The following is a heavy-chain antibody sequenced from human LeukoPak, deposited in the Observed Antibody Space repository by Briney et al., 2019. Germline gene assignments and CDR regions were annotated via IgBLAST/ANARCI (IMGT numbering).Heavy chain of an antibody. J-gene: IGHJ4*02. D-gene: IGHD2-2*01. Sequence: PGGSLRLSCAASGFTFSSYGMHWVRQAPGKGLEWVAFIRYDGSNKYYADSVKGRFTISRDNSKNTLYLQMNSLRAEDTAVYYCAKAGDCSSTSCYYRGEYYFDYWGQGTLVTVSS. CDR1: GFTFSSYG. CDR2: IRYDGSNK. V-gene: IGHV3-30*02. CDR3: AKAGDCSSTSCYYRGEYYFDY.